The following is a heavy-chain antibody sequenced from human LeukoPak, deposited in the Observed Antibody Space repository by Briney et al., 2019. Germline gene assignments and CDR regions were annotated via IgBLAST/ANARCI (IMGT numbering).Heavy chain of an antibody. J-gene: IGHJ4*02. CDR1: GFTFSNYA. D-gene: IGHD2-15*01. Sequence: GGSLRLSCAASGFTFSNYAMSWVRQAPGKGLEWVSAVTGSGGTTYYADSVKGRFTISRDNSKNTLYLQMNSLRAEDTAVYYCTKDLRIVRSGVDYCGQRTLVAVSS. CDR2: VTGSGGTT. CDR3: TKDLRIVRSGVDY. V-gene: IGHV3-23*01.